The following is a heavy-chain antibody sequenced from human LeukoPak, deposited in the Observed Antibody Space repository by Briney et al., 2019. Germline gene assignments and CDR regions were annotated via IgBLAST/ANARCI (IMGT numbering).Heavy chain of an antibody. V-gene: IGHV3-30*04. D-gene: IGHD3-10*01. Sequence: GSLRLSCAASGFTFSSYAMHWVRQAPGKGLEWVAVISYDGSNKYYADSVKGRFTISRDNSKNTLYLQMNSLRAEDTAVYYCARERYYGSGSYYAHDYWGQGTLVTVSS. CDR3: ARERYYGSGSYYAHDY. J-gene: IGHJ4*02. CDR2: ISYDGSNK. CDR1: GFTFSSYA.